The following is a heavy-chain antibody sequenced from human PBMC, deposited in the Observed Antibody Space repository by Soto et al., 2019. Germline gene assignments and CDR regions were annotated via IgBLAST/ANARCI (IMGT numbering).Heavy chain of an antibody. D-gene: IGHD6-19*01. Sequence: NPGGSLRLSCAASGFTFSDYDMSWIRQAPWKGLEWVSYISSSSIYTNYADSVKGRFTISRDNAKNSLYLQMNSLRAEDTAVYYCARAHPHWYSSGWHLDYSGQGTLVTLSS. CDR1: GFTFSDYD. J-gene: IGHJ4*02. CDR3: ARAHPHWYSSGWHLDY. CDR2: ISSSSIYT. V-gene: IGHV3-11*06.